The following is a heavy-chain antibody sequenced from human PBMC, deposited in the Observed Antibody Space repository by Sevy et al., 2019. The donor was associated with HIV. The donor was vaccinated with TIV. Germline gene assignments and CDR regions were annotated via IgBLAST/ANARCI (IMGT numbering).Heavy chain of an antibody. CDR1: GFTFGDYA. V-gene: IGHV3-49*03. CDR3: TRGPRGGWAFDL. CDR2: FRSKGDGGTT. D-gene: IGHD3-16*01. J-gene: IGHJ3*01. Sequence: GGSLRLSCTASGFTFGDYAMSWFRQAPGKGLEWVGLFRSKGDGGTTEYAASVKGRFIMSRDDSKSIAYLQMNSLKTEVTAVYYCTRGPRGGWAFDLWGQGTMVTVSS.